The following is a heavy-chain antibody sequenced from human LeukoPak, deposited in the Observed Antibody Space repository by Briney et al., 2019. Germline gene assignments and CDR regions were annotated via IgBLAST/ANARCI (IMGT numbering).Heavy chain of an antibody. CDR1: GYTFTGYY. J-gene: IGHJ4*02. D-gene: IGHD6-13*01. CDR2: INPNSGGT. CDR3: ARIIAAAGLYFDY. V-gene: IGHV1-2*02. Sequence: GASVKVSCKASGYTFTGYYMHWVRQAPGQGLEWMGWINPNSGGTNYAQKFQGGVTMTRDTSISTAYMELSRLRSDDTAVYYCARIIAAAGLYFDYWGQGTLVTVSS.